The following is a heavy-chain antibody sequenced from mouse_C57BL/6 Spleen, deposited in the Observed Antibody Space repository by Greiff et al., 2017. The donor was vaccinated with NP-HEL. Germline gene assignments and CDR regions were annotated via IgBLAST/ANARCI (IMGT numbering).Heavy chain of an antibody. D-gene: IGHD2-12*01. CDR2: IDPSDSYT. V-gene: IGHV1-59*01. CDR1: GYTFTSYW. Sequence: QVQLKQPGAELVRPGTSVKLSCKASGYTFTSYWMHWVKQRPGQGLEWIGVIDPSDSYTNYNQKFKGKATLTVDTSSSTAYMQLSSLTSEDSAVYFIARSGPIYSGPLAYWGQGTLVTVSA. J-gene: IGHJ3*01. CDR3: ARSGPIYSGPLAY.